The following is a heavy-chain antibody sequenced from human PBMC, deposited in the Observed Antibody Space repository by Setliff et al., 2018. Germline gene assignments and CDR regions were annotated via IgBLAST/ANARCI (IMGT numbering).Heavy chain of an antibody. D-gene: IGHD3-3*01. CDR2: ISGSGDST. CDR1: GFTFSGYA. V-gene: IGHV3-23*01. CDR3: ANGMFYDFWSNYPYYFGMDV. J-gene: IGHJ6*02. Sequence: QTGGSLRLSCAASGFTFSGYAMTWVRQAPGKGLEWVSAISGSGDSTFYADSVKGRFTISRDNSKNTLYLQMNSLTAEDTAVYYCANGMFYDFWSNYPYYFGMDVWGQGTTVTVSS.